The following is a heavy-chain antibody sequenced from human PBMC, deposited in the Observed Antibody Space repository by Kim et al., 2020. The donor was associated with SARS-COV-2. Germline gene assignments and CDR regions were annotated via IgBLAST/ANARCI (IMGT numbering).Heavy chain of an antibody. J-gene: IGHJ5*02. CDR3: ARVQLWQPGWFDP. Sequence: SETLSLTCAVYGGSFSGYYWSWIRQPPGKGLEWIGEINHSGSTNYNPSLKSRVTISVDTSKNQFSLKLSSVTAADTAVYYCARVQLWQPGWFDPWGQGTLVTVSS. CDR2: INHSGST. V-gene: IGHV4-34*01. D-gene: IGHD5-18*01. CDR1: GGSFSGYY.